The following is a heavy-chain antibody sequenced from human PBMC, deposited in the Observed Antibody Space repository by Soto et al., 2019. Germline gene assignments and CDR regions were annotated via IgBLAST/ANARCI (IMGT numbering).Heavy chain of an antibody. V-gene: IGHV1-18*01. Sequence: QVQLVQSGAEVKKPGASVKVSCKASGYTFISYGISWVRQAPGQGLEWMGWISAYNGKTNYAQKFQGRVTMTTDTSTNTAYMELRSLRSDDTAVYYCARDFTTYCNGGSCYLGWGYWGQGTLVTVSS. CDR2: ISAYNGKT. CDR1: GYTFISYG. D-gene: IGHD2-15*01. CDR3: ARDFTTYCNGGSCYLGWGY. J-gene: IGHJ4*02.